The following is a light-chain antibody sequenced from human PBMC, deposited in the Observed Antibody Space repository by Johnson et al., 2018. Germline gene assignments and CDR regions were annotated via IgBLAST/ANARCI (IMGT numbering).Light chain of an antibody. CDR2: ENN. V-gene: IGLV1-51*02. J-gene: IGLJ1*01. CDR3: GTWDSSRRAGNV. CDR1: SSNIGDNY. Sequence: QSVLTQPPSVSAAPGQKVTISCSGSSSNIGDNYVSWYQQLPGTAPKILIYENNTRPSAIPDRFSCSKSGTSATLGITDLQPGDEAYYYCGTWDSSRRAGNVFGTGTKVTVL.